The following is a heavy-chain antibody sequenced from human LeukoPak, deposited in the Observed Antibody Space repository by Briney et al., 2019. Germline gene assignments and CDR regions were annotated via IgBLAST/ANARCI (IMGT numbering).Heavy chain of an antibody. CDR1: GFTFSRNG. Sequence: GGSLRLSCSASGFTFSRNGMHWVRQAPGKGLEYVSGISDNGRSTYYVDSVKGRFTISRDNSKNTLYLQMSSLRAEDTAVFYCVKDLSGSYAFDYWGQGTLVTVPS. CDR3: VKDLSGSYAFDY. D-gene: IGHD3-10*01. V-gene: IGHV3-64D*06. CDR2: ISDNGRST. J-gene: IGHJ4*02.